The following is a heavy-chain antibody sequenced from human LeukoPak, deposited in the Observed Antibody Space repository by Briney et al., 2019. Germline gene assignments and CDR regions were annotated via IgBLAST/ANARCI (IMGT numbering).Heavy chain of an antibody. V-gene: IGHV3-74*01. CDR1: GFTFSSYW. J-gene: IGHJ4*02. D-gene: IGHD5-12*01. Sequence: PGGSLTLSCAASGFTFSSYWMHWLRQAPAQGLVWVSLINSDGSSRNYADSVKGRFTISRDNAKNTLYLQMNSLRVEDTAVYYCAREDYSGYDFYDYWGQGSLVTVSS. CDR3: AREDYSGYDFYDY. CDR2: INSDGSSR.